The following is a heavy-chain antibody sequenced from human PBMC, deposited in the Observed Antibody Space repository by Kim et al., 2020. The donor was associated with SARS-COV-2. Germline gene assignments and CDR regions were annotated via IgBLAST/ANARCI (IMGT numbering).Heavy chain of an antibody. V-gene: IGHV3-74*01. Sequence: GGSLRLSCAGSGFTLGSYGMYWVRQAPGKGLMWVARMESGGNRPSYADSVRGRFTISRDNAKDTLYLQMNNLRPDDTAVYYCGKLPPGYWGQGTVVTVSS. CDR1: GFTLGSYG. CDR2: MESGGNRP. D-gene: IGHD6-13*01. CDR3: GKLPPGY. J-gene: IGHJ4*02.